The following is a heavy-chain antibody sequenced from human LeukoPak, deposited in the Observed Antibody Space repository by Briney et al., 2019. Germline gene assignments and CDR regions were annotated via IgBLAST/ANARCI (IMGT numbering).Heavy chain of an antibody. CDR3: ARASSWYYYYYGMDV. V-gene: IGHV3-7*03. CDR1: GFTFSSYW. Sequence: PGGSLRLSCAASGFTFSSYWMSWVRQAPGKGLEWVANIKQDGSEKYYVDSVKGRFTISRDNAKNSLYLQMNSLRAEDTAVYYCARASSWYYYYYGMDVWGLGTTVTVSS. D-gene: IGHD6-13*01. CDR2: IKQDGSEK. J-gene: IGHJ6*02.